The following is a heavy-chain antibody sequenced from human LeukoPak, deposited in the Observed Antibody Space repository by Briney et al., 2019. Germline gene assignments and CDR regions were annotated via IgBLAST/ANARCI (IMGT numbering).Heavy chain of an antibody. CDR1: GGSVSSGSYY. CDR3: ARLDCSSTSCYAFDY. V-gene: IGHV4-61*01. J-gene: IGHJ4*02. Sequence: SETLSLTCTVSGGSVSSGSYYWSWIRQPPGKGLEWIGYIYYSGSTNYNPSLKSRVTISVDTSKNRFSLKLSSVTAADTAVYYCARLDCSSTSCYAFDYWGQGTLVTVSS. CDR2: IYYSGST. D-gene: IGHD2-2*01.